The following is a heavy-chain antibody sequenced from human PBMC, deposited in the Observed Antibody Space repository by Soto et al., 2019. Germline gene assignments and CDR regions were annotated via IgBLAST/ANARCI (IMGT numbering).Heavy chain of an antibody. CDR3: ARDRLAWEYYFDY. CDR1: GFTFSSYS. Sequence: EVQLVESGGGLVKPGGSLRLSCAASGFTFSSYSMNWVRQAPGKGLEWVSSISSSSSYIYYADSVKGRVTISRDNAKNSLYLQMNSLRAEDTAVYYCARDRLAWEYYFDYWGQGTLVTVSS. J-gene: IGHJ4*02. CDR2: ISSSSSYI. V-gene: IGHV3-21*01. D-gene: IGHD1-26*01.